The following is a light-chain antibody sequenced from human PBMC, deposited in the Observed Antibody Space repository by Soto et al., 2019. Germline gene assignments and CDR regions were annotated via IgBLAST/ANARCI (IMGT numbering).Light chain of an antibody. CDR3: AAWDDSLSGWV. CDR1: SSDIGNFNY. J-gene: IGLJ3*02. CDR2: EVT. Sequence: QSVLTQPASVSGSPGQSITISCTGTSSDIGNFNYVSWYQHHPGEAPRLMIYEVTNRPSGDSSRFSGSKSGNTASLTISGLRAEDEADYYCAAWDDSLSGWVFGGGTKLTVL. V-gene: IGLV2-14*01.